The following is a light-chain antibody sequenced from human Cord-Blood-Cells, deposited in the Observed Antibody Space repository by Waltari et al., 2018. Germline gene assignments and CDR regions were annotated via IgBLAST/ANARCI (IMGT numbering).Light chain of an antibody. V-gene: IGLV2-14*01. J-gene: IGLJ3*02. CDR3: SSYTSSSTWV. Sequence: QSALTQPASVSGSPGQSITISCTGTSSDVGGYNYVSWHQQHPGKAPKLMIYDVSKRPSGVSYRFSGSKSGNTASLTISGLQAEDEADYYCSSYTSSSTWVFGGGTKLTVL. CDR2: DVS. CDR1: SSDVGGYNY.